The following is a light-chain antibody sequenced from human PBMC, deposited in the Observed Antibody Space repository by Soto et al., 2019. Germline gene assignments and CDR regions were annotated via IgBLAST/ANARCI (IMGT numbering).Light chain of an antibody. Sequence: EIVMTQSPATLSVSRGERATLSCRASQSVSSNLAWYQQKPGQAPRLLIYGASTRATGIPARFSGSGSGTEFTLTISSLQSEDFAVYYCQQYNNWPFFGGGTKVDIK. CDR2: GAS. V-gene: IGKV3-15*01. CDR1: QSVSSN. J-gene: IGKJ4*01. CDR3: QQYNNWPF.